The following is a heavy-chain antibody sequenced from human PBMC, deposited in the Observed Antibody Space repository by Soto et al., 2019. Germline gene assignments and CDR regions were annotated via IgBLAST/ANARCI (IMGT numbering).Heavy chain of an antibody. CDR2: IFHDGTA. V-gene: IGHV4-4*02. CDR3: ARLVYDTRLNYMYFDF. D-gene: IGHD3-10*01. Sequence: SETLSLTCAVSGVSISSGNWWTWARQSPQRGLEYIGEIFHDGTANYYPSFERRVAISVDTSKNQFSLKLTSVTAADTAIYFCARLVYDTRLNYMYFDFWGQGTLVTVSA. J-gene: IGHJ4*02. CDR1: GVSISSGNW.